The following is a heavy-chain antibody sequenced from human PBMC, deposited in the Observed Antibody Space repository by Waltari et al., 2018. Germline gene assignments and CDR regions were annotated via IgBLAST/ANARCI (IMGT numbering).Heavy chain of an antibody. CDR3: AKDCNYYDSSGYYYGDDAFDI. CDR2: ISGSGGST. CDR1: GLTFSRYA. V-gene: IGHV3-23*04. J-gene: IGHJ3*02. D-gene: IGHD3-22*01. Sequence: EVQLVESGGGLVQPGGSLRLSCAASGLTFSRYAMSWVRQAPGKGLEWVSAISGSGGSTYYADSVKGRFTISRDNSKNTLYLQMNSLRAEDTAVYYCAKDCNYYDSSGYYYGDDAFDIWGQGTMVTVSS.